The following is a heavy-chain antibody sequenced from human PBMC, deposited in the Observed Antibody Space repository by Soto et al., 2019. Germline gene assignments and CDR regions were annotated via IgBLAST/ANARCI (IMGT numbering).Heavy chain of an antibody. CDR1: GFTFSSAW. D-gene: IGHD3-10*01. Sequence: GGSLRLSCAASGFTFSSAWMSWVRQAPGRGLEWVGRIKANTDGGTTDYAAPVKGRFTISRDDSTTTLYLRMNSLKIEDTAVYYCAAGVPFDYWGQGTQVTVSS. CDR3: AAGVPFDY. J-gene: IGHJ4*02. V-gene: IGHV3-15*01. CDR2: IKANTDGGTT.